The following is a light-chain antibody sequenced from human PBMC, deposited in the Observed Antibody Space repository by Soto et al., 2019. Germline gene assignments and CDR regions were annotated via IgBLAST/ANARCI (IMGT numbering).Light chain of an antibody. CDR1: SGSIASNY. Sequence: NFMLTQPHSVSGSPGKTVTISCTRISGSIASNYVQWYQQRPGSSPTTVIYEDNQRPSGVPDRFSGSIDSSSNSASLTISGLETEDEADYYCQSYDSSNQVFGGGTKVTVL. J-gene: IGLJ3*02. CDR2: EDN. V-gene: IGLV6-57*01. CDR3: QSYDSSNQV.